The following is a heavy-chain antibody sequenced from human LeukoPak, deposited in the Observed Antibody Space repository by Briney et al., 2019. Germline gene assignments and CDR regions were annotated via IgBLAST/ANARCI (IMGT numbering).Heavy chain of an antibody. V-gene: IGHV4-34*01. CDR1: GGSISSYY. Sequence: SETLSLTCTVSGGSISSYYWSWIRQPPGKGLEWIGEINHSGSTNYNPSLKSRVTISVDTSKNQFSLKLSSVTAADTAVYYCARRGGTAAAVPNWFDPWGQGTLVTVSS. J-gene: IGHJ5*02. CDR2: INHSGST. D-gene: IGHD6-13*01. CDR3: ARRGGTAAAVPNWFDP.